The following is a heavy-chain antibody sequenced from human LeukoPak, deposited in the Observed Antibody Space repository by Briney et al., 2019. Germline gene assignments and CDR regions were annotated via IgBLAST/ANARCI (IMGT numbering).Heavy chain of an antibody. Sequence: GGSLRLSCAASGFTFSSYAMSWVRQAPGKGLEWVSAISGSGGSTYYADSVKGRFTISGDNSKNTLYLQMNSLRAEDTAVYYCATQGYPRIAAASDYWGQGTLVTVSS. CDR1: GFTFSSYA. CDR3: ATQGYPRIAAASDY. V-gene: IGHV3-23*01. J-gene: IGHJ4*02. D-gene: IGHD6-13*01. CDR2: ISGSGGST.